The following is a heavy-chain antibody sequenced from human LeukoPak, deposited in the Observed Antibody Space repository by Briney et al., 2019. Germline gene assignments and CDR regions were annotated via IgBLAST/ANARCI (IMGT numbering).Heavy chain of an antibody. J-gene: IGHJ4*02. Sequence: GGSLRLSCAASGFTFSSYSMNWVRQAPGKGLEWVSSISSYSSYIYYADSVKGRFTISRDNSKSTLCLQMNSLRAEDTAVYYCAKQLGYCSDGSCYFPYWGQGTLVTVSS. D-gene: IGHD2-15*01. CDR2: ISSYSSYI. CDR1: GFTFSSYS. CDR3: AKQLGYCSDGSCYFPY. V-gene: IGHV3-21*04.